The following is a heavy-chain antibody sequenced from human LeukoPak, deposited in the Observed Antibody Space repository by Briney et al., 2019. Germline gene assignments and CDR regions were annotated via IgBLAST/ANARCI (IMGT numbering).Heavy chain of an antibody. J-gene: IGHJ4*02. V-gene: IGHV4-39*07. D-gene: IGHD6-6*01. CDR3: ARATRAARHFDY. CDR1: GGSISSSSYH. CDR2: IYYSGST. Sequence: SETLSLTCTVSGGSISSSSYHWGWIRQPPGKGLEWIGSIYYSGSTYYNPSLKSRVTISVDTSKNQFSLKLSSVTAADTAVYYCARATRAARHFDYWGQGTLVTVSS.